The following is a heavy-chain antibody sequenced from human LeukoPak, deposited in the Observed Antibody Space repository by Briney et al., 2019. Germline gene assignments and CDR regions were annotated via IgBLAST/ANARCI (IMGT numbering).Heavy chain of an antibody. J-gene: IGHJ4*02. Sequence: GGSLRLSCAASGFTFSSYSMNCLRQAPGKGLEWVSYISSGSSGIYYADSVKGRFTISRDNAKNSLYLQMSSLRAEDTAVYFCARGVYGSGYYSFDSWGQGTLVTVSS. D-gene: IGHD3-10*01. CDR1: GFTFSSYS. CDR3: ARGVYGSGYYSFDS. V-gene: IGHV3-48*01. CDR2: ISSGSSGI.